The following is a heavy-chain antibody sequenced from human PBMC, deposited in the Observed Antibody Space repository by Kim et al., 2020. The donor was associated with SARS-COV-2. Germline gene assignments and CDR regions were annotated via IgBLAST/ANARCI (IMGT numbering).Heavy chain of an antibody. CDR2: IYYSGST. V-gene: IGHV4-39*01. Sequence: SETLSLTCTVSGGSISSSSYYWGWIRQPPGKGLEWVGSIYYSGSTYYNPSLKSRVTISVDTSKNQFSLKLSSVTAADTAVYYCARQATVITYWYFDLWGRGTLVTVSS. J-gene: IGHJ2*01. CDR3: ARQATVITYWYFDL. D-gene: IGHD4-17*01. CDR1: GGSISSSSYY.